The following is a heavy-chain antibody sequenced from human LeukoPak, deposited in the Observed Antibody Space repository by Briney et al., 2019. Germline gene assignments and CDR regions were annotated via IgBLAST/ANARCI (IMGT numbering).Heavy chain of an antibody. CDR1: GFTFSSYA. V-gene: IGHV3-30*04. J-gene: IGHJ4*02. D-gene: IGHD4-11*01. Sequence: GRSLRLSCAASGFTFSSYAMHWVRQAPGKGLEWVAFIRYDGSNKHYADSVKGRFTISRDNSKNTLYLQMNSLRAEDTAVYYCASRQYSNYFDYWGQGTLVTVSS. CDR3: ASRQYSNYFDY. CDR2: IRYDGSNK.